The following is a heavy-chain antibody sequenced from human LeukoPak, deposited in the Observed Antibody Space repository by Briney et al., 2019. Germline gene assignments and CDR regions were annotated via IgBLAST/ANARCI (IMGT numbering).Heavy chain of an antibody. CDR3: AREVTEHSGAFDI. CDR1: GGTFSSYA. V-gene: IGHV1-69*05. CDR2: IIPIFGTA. D-gene: IGHD3-3*02. Sequence: ASVKVSCKASGGTFSSYAISWVRQAPGQGLEWMGGIIPIFGTANYAQKFQGRVTITTDESTSTAYKELSSLRSEDTAVYYCAREVTEHSGAFDIWGQGTMVTVSS. J-gene: IGHJ3*02.